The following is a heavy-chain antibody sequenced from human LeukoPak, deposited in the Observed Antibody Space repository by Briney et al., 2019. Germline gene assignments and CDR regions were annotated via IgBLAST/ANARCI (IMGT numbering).Heavy chain of an antibody. D-gene: IGHD3-22*01. CDR1: GFTFSSYE. CDR3: ARALYYYDSSGYYLGGFDY. V-gene: IGHV3-48*03. J-gene: IGHJ4*02. CDR2: ISSSGSII. Sequence: PGGSLRLSCAASGFTFSSYEMNWVRQAPGKGLEWVSYISSSGSIIYYADSVKGRFTISRDNAKNSLYLQMNSLRAEDTAVYYCARALYYYDSSGYYLGGFDYWGQGTLVTVSS.